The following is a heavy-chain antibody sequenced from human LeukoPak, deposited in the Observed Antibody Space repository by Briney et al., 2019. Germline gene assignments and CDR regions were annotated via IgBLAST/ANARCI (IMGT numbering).Heavy chain of an antibody. CDR3: ARRGITISGVLVYHYSGLDV. J-gene: IGHJ6*02. Sequence: GGSLRLSCAGSGFTFSSHWMNWVRQAPGKGLEWVASIKDDGSEKHFLDSVNGRFAISRDNARNSLYLQMSSLRAEDTAVYYCARRGITISGVLVYHYSGLDVWGQGTTVTVSS. V-gene: IGHV3-7*02. CDR1: GFTFSSHW. D-gene: IGHD3-3*01. CDR2: IKDDGSEK.